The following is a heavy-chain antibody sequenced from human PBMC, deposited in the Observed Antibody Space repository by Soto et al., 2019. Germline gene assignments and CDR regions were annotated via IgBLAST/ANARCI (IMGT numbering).Heavy chain of an antibody. D-gene: IGHD6-13*01. CDR1: GFTFSSYA. CDR3: ARGSRQQLVRGFDY. V-gene: IGHV3-30-3*01. Sequence: GGSLRLSCAASGFTFSSYAMHWVRQAPGKGLEWVAVISYDGSNKYYADSVKGRFTISRDNSKNTLYLQMNSLRAEDTAVYYCARGSRQQLVRGFDYWGQGTLVTVSS. J-gene: IGHJ4*02. CDR2: ISYDGSNK.